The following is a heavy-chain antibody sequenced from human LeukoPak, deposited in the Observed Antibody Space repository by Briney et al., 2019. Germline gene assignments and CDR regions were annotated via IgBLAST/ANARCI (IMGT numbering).Heavy chain of an antibody. Sequence: GRSLRLSCAASGFTFDDYAMHWVRQAPGKGLEWVSGISWNSGSMGYADSVKGRFTISRDNAKNSLYLQMNSLRAEDTALYYCAKVRITGTTGLDYWGQGTLVTVSS. J-gene: IGHJ4*02. CDR3: AKVRITGTTGLDY. CDR1: GFTFDDYA. V-gene: IGHV3-9*01. D-gene: IGHD1-7*01. CDR2: ISWNSGSM.